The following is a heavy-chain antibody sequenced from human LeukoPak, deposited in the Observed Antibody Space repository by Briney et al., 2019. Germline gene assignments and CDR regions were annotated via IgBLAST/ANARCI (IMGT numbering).Heavy chain of an antibody. CDR1: GGSFSGYY. V-gene: IGHV4-34*01. D-gene: IGHD3-10*01. Sequence: PSETLSLTCAVYGGSFSGYYWSWIRQPPGKGLGWIGEINHSGSTNYNPSLKSRVTISVDTSKNQFSLKLSSVTAADTAVYYCARGAHWITMVRGVRGWFDPWGQGTLVTVSS. J-gene: IGHJ5*02. CDR3: ARGAHWITMVRGVRGWFDP. CDR2: INHSGST.